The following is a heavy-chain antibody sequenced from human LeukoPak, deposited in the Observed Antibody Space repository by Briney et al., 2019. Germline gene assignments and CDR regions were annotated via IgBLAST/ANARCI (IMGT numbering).Heavy chain of an antibody. CDR3: ARGVYIAAAQYAY. Sequence: SETLSLTCTVSGGSISSYYWSWIRQPPGKGLECVGYIYYSGTTKYNPSLKSLVSISVDTSKNQFSLKLSSVTAADTAVYYCARGVYIAAAQYAYWGPGTLVTVSS. D-gene: IGHD6-13*01. CDR2: IYYSGTT. V-gene: IGHV4-59*01. J-gene: IGHJ4*02. CDR1: GGSISSYY.